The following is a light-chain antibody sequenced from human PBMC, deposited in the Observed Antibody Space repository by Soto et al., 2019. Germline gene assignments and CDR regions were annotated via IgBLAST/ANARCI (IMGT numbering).Light chain of an antibody. J-gene: IGKJ4*01. CDR2: DAS. CDR3: QQFSSYPLT. Sequence: PWTLSLCKGERATLSCRARQTVSSNLAWYQQKPGQAPRLLIYDASSRATGIPDRFSGGGSGTDFTLTISRLEPEDFAVYYCQQFSSYPLTFAGGSKADVK. CDR1: QTVSSN. V-gene: IGKV3-20*01.